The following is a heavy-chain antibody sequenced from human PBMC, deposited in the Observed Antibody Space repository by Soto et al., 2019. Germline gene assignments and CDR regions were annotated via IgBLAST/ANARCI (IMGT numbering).Heavy chain of an antibody. D-gene: IGHD3-22*01. CDR2: ISGSGGST. Sequence: GGSLRLSCAASGFTFSIYAMSWVRHAPGKGLEWVSAISGSGGSTYYADSVKGRFTISRDNSKNTLYLQMNSLRAEDTAVYYCAKALSRYYYDSSGYFGYWGQGTLVTVSS. J-gene: IGHJ4*02. V-gene: IGHV3-23*01. CDR3: AKALSRYYYDSSGYFGY. CDR1: GFTFSIYA.